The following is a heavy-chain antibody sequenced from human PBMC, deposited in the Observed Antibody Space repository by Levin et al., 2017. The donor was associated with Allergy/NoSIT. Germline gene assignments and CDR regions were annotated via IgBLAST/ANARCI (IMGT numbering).Heavy chain of an antibody. CDR1: GFTFSNAW. V-gene: IGHV3-15*01. CDR2: IKSKTDGGTT. Sequence: GGSLRLSCAASGFTFSNAWMSWVRQAPGKGLEWVGRIKSKTDGGTTDYAAPVKGRFTISRDDSKNTLYLQMNSLKTEDTAVYYCTTLNDYGDYEDYWGQGTLVTVSS. D-gene: IGHD4-17*01. J-gene: IGHJ4*02. CDR3: TTLNDYGDYEDY.